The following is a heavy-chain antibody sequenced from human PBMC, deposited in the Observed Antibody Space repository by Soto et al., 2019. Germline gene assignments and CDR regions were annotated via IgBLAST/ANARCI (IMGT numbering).Heavy chain of an antibody. Sequence: EVQLVESGGGLVKPGGSLRLSCAASGFTFSNACMNWVRQAPGKGLEWVGRIKTKTDGGTIEYAAPVKGRFSISRDDSRNTLYLQMNSLKTEDAAVYYCTTRIVDVWGQGTLVTVSS. D-gene: IGHD1-26*01. CDR1: GFTFSNAC. CDR2: IKTKTDGGTI. J-gene: IGHJ4*02. CDR3: TTRIVDV. V-gene: IGHV3-15*07.